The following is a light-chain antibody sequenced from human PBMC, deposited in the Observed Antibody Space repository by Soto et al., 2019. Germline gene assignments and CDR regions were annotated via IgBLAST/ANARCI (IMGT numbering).Light chain of an antibody. CDR2: AAS. J-gene: IGKJ1*01. CDR3: LQDYNYPWT. CDR1: QGIRND. Sequence: AIQMTQSPSSLSASVGDRVTITCRASQGIRNDLGWYQQKPGKAPKLLIYAASSLQSGVPSRFSGSGSATDFTLTISSLQAEDFATYYCLQDYNYPWTFGQGTKVEIK. V-gene: IGKV1-6*01.